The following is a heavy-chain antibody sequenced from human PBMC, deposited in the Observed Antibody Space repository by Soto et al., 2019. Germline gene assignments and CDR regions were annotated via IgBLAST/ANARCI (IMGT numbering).Heavy chain of an antibody. J-gene: IGHJ4*02. V-gene: IGHV3-23*01. D-gene: IGHD3-10*01. CDR3: AKDDVSVIRGILDY. Sequence: PGGSLRLSCAASGLTFSGYAMAWVRQAPGKGLEWVASIRGGGEITYHADSVKGRFTISRDNSRNTVYLQMNDLGVEDTAVYYCAKDDVSVIRGILDYWGQGTLVTVSS. CDR2: IRGGGEIT. CDR1: GLTFSGYA.